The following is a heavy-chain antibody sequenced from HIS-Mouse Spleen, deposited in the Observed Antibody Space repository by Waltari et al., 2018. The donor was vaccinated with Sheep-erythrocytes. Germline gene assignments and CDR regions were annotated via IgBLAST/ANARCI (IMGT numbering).Heavy chain of an antibody. CDR2: ISSSSSYI. V-gene: IGHV3-21*01. J-gene: IGHJ4*02. D-gene: IGHD5-12*01. CDR1: GFTFSSYS. Sequence: EVQLVESGGGLVKPGGSLRLSCAASGFTFSSYSMNWVRQAPGKGLEWVSSISSSSSYIYYADSVKGRFTISRDNAKNSLYLQMNSLRAEDTAVYYCARAGYSGEYYLDYWGQGTLVTVSS. CDR3: ARAGYSGEYYLDY.